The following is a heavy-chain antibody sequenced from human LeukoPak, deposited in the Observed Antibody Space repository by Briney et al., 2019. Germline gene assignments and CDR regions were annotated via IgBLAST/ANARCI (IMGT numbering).Heavy chain of an antibody. Sequence: GGSLRLSCAASGFTFSSYWMHWVRQAPGKGLVWVSRINSDGSSTSYADSVKGRFTISRDNAKNTLYLQVDSLRAEDTAVYYCGREPYSTSSIDYWGQGTLVTVSS. CDR3: GREPYSTSSIDY. CDR2: INSDGSST. CDR1: GFTFSSYW. D-gene: IGHD6-13*01. J-gene: IGHJ4*02. V-gene: IGHV3-74*01.